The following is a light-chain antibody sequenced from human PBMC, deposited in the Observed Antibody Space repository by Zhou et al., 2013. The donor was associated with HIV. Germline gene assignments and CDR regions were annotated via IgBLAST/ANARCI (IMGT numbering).Light chain of an antibody. V-gene: IGKV3-11*01. CDR3: QQRATWPLT. Sequence: DIVLTQSPATLSLSPGERATLSCRASESVNSYLAWYQHKPGQAPRLLIYDATNRATGIPARFSGSGSGTDFTLTISSLEPEDSAVYYCQQRATWPLTFGQGTKVEI. J-gene: IGKJ1*01. CDR1: ESVNSY. CDR2: DAT.